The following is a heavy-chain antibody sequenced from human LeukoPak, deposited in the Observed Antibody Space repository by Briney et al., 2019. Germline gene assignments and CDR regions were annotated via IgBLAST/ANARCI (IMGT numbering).Heavy chain of an antibody. CDR3: ARDGLHTAHFDY. J-gene: IGHJ4*02. V-gene: IGHV3-48*02. CDR1: GFTFSTYT. D-gene: IGHD5-18*01. CDR2: VSDSSDV. Sequence: TGGSLRLSCAASGFTFSTYTMNWVRQAPGKGLEWVSTVSDSSDVHYSDSVKGRFTISRDNARNSLYLQMNSLRDEDTAVYYCARDGLHTAHFDYWGQGTLVTVSS.